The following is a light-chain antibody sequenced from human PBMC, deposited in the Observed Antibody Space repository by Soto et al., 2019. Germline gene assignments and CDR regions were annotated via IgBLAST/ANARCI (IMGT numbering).Light chain of an antibody. Sequence: EIVLTQSPGTLSLSPGERATLSCRASQSVSSSYLAWYQQQPGQAPRLLIYGASSRSTGIPDRFSGIGSGNDFNLTIGRLAPDDFAVCSWQQSGSSPETFGQGIKLEIK. J-gene: IGKJ2*01. CDR3: QQSGSSPET. V-gene: IGKV3-20*01. CDR2: GAS. CDR1: QSVSSSY.